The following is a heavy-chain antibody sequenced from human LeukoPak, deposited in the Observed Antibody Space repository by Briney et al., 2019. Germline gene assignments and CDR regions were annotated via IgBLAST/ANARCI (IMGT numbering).Heavy chain of an antibody. Sequence: PSETLSLICAVYGGSFSGYYWSWIRQPPGKGLEWIGEINHSGSTNYNPSLKSRVTISVDTSKNQFSLKLSSVTAADTAVYYCAGMTTVTTSVPDAFDIWGQGTMVTVSS. CDR3: AGMTTVTTSVPDAFDI. D-gene: IGHD4-11*01. J-gene: IGHJ3*02. CDR2: INHSGST. V-gene: IGHV4-34*01. CDR1: GGSFSGYY.